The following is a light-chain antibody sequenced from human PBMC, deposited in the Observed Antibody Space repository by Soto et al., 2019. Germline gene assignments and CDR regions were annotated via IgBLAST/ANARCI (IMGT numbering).Light chain of an antibody. CDR3: QQYGSSPT. Sequence: EIVLTQSPGTLSLSPGERATLSCRASQSVSGSYLAWYQQKLGKAPRLLMYGASSRATGIPDRFSGSGFGTCFILTISRLEPEDFAVYYCQQYGSSPTFGQGTRLEIK. J-gene: IGKJ5*01. V-gene: IGKV3-20*01. CDR2: GAS. CDR1: QSVSGSY.